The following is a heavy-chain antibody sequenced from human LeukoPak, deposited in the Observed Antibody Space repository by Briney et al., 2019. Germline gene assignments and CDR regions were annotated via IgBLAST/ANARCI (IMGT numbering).Heavy chain of an antibody. D-gene: IGHD2-15*01. J-gene: IGHJ4*02. CDR3: ARDQLYCSGGYCYFDS. V-gene: IGHV3-74*01. Sequence: GGSLRLSCVASGFTLSSYWMHWVRQAPGKGLVWVSRINGDGRSTSYADSVKGRFTISRDNAKNTLYLQMNSLRAEDTAVYYCARDQLYCSGGYCYFDSWGQGTLVTVSS. CDR2: INGDGRST. CDR1: GFTLSSYW.